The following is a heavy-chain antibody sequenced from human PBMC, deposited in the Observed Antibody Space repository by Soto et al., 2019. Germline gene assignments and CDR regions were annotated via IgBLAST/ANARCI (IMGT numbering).Heavy chain of an antibody. CDR2: IYYTETT. CDR3: ARVQRYSSGWYWFDY. J-gene: IGHJ4*02. Sequence: SETLSLTCTVSGGSITTSSYYWGWIRQPPGKGLEWIGTIYYTETTYYKASLKSRLTISVDTSKNQFSLNLSSVTAADTAVYYCARVQRYSSGWYWFDYWGRGTLVTSPQ. D-gene: IGHD6-19*01. CDR1: GGSITTSSYY. V-gene: IGHV4-39*01.